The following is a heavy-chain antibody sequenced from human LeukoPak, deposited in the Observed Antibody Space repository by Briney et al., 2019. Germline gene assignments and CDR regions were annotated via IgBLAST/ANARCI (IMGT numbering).Heavy chain of an antibody. V-gene: IGHV3-23*01. CDR3: AKQYDFWSGPDY. J-gene: IGHJ4*02. CDR2: ISGSGGST. D-gene: IGHD3-3*01. CDR1: GFAFTTYT. Sequence: GGSLRLSCAASGFAFTTYTMSWVRQAPGKGLEWVSAISGSGGSTYYADSVKGRFTISRDNSKNTLYLQMNSLRVEDTAVYYCAKQYDFWSGPDYWGQGTLVTVSS.